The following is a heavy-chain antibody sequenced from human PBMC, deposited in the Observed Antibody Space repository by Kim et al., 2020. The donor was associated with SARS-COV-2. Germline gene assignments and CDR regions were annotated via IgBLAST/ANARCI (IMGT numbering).Heavy chain of an antibody. CDR3: ARRLASCWTPARSYYG. J-gene: IGHJ6*01. Sequence: SETLSLTCTVSGGSISSCSYYLGWIRQPPRKGLAWIGSIYYRGSTYYNPSLKSRDTIPVHTNKNQSFLTQSSLTAADTAVSYCARRLASCWTPARSYYG. D-gene: IGHD2-2*01. CDR2: IYYRGST. CDR1: GGSISSCSYY. V-gene: IGHV4-39*01.